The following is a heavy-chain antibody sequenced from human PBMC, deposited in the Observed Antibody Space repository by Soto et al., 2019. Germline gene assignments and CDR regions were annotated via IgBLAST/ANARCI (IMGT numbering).Heavy chain of an antibody. D-gene: IGHD3-10*01. CDR2: IYYSGST. CDR1: GGSISSGDYY. J-gene: IGHJ4*02. V-gene: IGHV4-30-4*01. CDR3: ARQHLWFGSPYYFDY. Sequence: PSETLSLTCTVSGGSISSGDYYWSWIRQPPGKGLEWIGYIYYSGSTYYNPSLKSRVTISVDTSKNQFSLKLSSVTAADTAVYYCARQHLWFGSPYYFDYWGQGXLVTVSS.